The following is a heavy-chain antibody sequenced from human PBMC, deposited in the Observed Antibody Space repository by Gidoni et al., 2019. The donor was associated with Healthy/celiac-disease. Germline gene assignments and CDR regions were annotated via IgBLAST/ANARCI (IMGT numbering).Heavy chain of an antibody. CDR2: NKSKTDGGTT. CDR1: GFTFSHAW. Sequence: VQLVESGGASVKPGGSLRLSCAASGFTFSHAWLSWVRQATGKGLEWVGRNKSKTDGGTTDYAAHVKGRFTISRDDSKNTLYLQMNSLKTEDTAVYYCTTDFLEYYDSSGSRLYWGQGTLVTVSS. D-gene: IGHD3-22*01. J-gene: IGHJ4*02. CDR3: TTDFLEYYDSSGSRLY. V-gene: IGHV3-15*02.